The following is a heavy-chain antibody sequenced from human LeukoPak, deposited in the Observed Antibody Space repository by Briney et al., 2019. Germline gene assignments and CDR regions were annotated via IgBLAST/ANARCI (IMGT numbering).Heavy chain of an antibody. Sequence: GGSLRLSCAASGFTFSSYWMSWARQAPGEGLEWVANIKQDGSEKYYVDSVKGRFTISRDNAKNSLYLQMNSLRAEDTAVYYCARVRPGPPTYYDFWSGYYPGGYYYYYYGMDVWGQGTTVTVSS. CDR3: ARVRPGPPTYYDFWSGYYPGGYYYYYYGMDV. V-gene: IGHV3-7*01. D-gene: IGHD3-3*01. CDR1: GFTFSSYW. J-gene: IGHJ6*02. CDR2: IKQDGSEK.